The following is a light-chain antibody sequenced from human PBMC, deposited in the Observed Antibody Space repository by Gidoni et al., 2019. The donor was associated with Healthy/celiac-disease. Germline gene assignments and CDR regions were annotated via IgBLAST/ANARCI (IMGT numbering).Light chain of an antibody. V-gene: IGLV1-40*01. CDR1: SSNIGAGYD. Sequence: QSVLTQPPSVSGAPGQRVTISCTGSSSNIGAGYDVHWYQQLPGTAPKLLIYGNSNRPSGVPDRFSGSKSGTSASRAITGLQAEDEADYYCQSYDSSLSGLGVFGGGTKLTVL. CDR2: GNS. J-gene: IGLJ2*01. CDR3: QSYDSSLSGLGV.